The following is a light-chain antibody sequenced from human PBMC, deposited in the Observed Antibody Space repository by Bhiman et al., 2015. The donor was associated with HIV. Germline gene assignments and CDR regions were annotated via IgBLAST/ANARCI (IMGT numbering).Light chain of an antibody. CDR1: SSNIGAPHD. Sequence: QSVLTQPPSVSGAPGQRITVSCTGTSSNIGAPHDVHWYQQFPGRPPKLLIFLNYNRPSGVPDRFSGSKSGNTASLTVSGLQAEDEADYYCSSYTISSSLVFGGGTKLTVL. CDR3: SSYTISSSLV. CDR2: LNY. J-gene: IGLJ2*01. V-gene: IGLV1-40*01.